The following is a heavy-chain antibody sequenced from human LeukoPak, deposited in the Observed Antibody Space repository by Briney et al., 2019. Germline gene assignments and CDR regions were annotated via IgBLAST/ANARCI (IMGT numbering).Heavy chain of an antibody. CDR1: GGSISSYY. CDR2: IYYSGST. CDR3: ARGMVRRVVRLRYYYYYMDV. D-gene: IGHD3-10*01. V-gene: IGHV4-59*01. J-gene: IGHJ6*03. Sequence: SETLSLTCTVSGGSISSYYWSWIRQPPGKGLEWIGYIYYSGSTNYNPSLKSRVTISVDTSKNQFSLKLSSVTAADTAVYYCARGMVRRVVRLRYYYYYMDVWGKETTVTVSS.